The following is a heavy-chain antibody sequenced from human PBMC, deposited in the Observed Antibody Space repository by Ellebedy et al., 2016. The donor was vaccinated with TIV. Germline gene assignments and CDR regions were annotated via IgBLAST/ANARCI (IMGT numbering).Heavy chain of an antibody. V-gene: IGHV1-2*02. CDR3: ARRVPVVDPYFDH. Sequence: ASVKVSCKASGYTFTANYVHWVRQAPGQGLEWMGWINPDSGVTNFAQKFQGRVTMTRDTSVNTAYMELSRLESDDTAVYYCARRVPVVDPYFDHWGQGTLVTVSS. J-gene: IGHJ4*02. CDR2: INPDSGVT. D-gene: IGHD2-2*01. CDR1: GYTFTANY.